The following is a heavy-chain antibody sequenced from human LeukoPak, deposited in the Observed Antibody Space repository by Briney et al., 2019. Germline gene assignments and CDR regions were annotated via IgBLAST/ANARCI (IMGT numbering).Heavy chain of an antibody. D-gene: IGHD3-9*01. J-gene: IGHJ4*02. CDR2: ISGSGGST. CDR3: AKASRYDILTGYYTLGGYFDY. CDR1: GFTFSSYA. V-gene: IGHV3-23*01. Sequence: AGGSLRLSCAASGFTFSSYAMSWVRQAPGKGLEWVSAISGSGGSTYYADSVKGRFTISRDNSKNTLYLQMNSLRAEDTAIYYCAKASRYDILTGYYTLGGYFDYWGQGTLVTVSS.